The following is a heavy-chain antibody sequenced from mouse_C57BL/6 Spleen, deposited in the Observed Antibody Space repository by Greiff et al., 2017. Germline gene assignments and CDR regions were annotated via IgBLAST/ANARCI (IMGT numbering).Heavy chain of an antibody. CDR3: ARAYDGYFSYFDY. CDR1: GYTFTSYW. Sequence: QVQLQQPGAELVKPGASVKLSCKASGYTFTSYWMHWVKQRPGQGLEWIGMIHPNSGSTNYNEKFKSKATLTVDKSSSTAYMQLSSLTSEDSAVYYCARAYDGYFSYFDYWGQGTTLTGSS. J-gene: IGHJ2*01. D-gene: IGHD2-3*01. CDR2: IHPNSGST. V-gene: IGHV1-64*01.